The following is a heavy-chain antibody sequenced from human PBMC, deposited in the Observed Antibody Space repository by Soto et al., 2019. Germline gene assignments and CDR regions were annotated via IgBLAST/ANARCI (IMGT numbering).Heavy chain of an antibody. CDR3: AKDYSIYGSGSYYTPLSFDY. V-gene: IGHV3-30*18. J-gene: IGHJ4*02. D-gene: IGHD3-10*01. CDR1: GFTFSSYG. CDR2: ISYDGSNK. Sequence: GGSLRLSCAASGFTFSSYGMHWVRQAPGKGLEWVAVISYDGSNKYYADSVKGRFTISRDNSKNTLYLQMNSLRAEDTAVYYCAKDYSIYGSGSYYTPLSFDYWGQGTLVTVSS.